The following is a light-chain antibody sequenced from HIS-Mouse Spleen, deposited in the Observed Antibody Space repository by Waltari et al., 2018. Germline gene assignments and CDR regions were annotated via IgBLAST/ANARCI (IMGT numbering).Light chain of an antibody. V-gene: IGLV1-47*01. Sequence: QSVLTPPPSASATPGRRVTISCSGRSSNIGSNYVYGYQQLPGTAPKLLIYRNNQRPSGVPDRFSGSKSCTSASLAISGLRSEDEADYYCAAWDDSLSGPVFGGGTKLTVL. CDR2: RNN. CDR1: SSNIGSNY. CDR3: AAWDDSLSGPV. J-gene: IGLJ3*02.